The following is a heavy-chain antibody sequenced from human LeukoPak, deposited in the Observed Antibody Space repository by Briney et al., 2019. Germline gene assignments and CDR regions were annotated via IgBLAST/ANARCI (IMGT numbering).Heavy chain of an antibody. CDR1: GFTVSSSY. Sequence: GGSLRLSCAVSGFTVSSSYMSWVRQAPGKGLEWVSFIYSAGSTYYAASVKGRFTISRDSTKNTLYLQMNSLTAEDTAVYYCAREGRAFDLWGQGTMVTVSS. CDR2: IYSAGST. V-gene: IGHV3-66*02. D-gene: IGHD3-10*01. CDR3: AREGRAFDL. J-gene: IGHJ3*01.